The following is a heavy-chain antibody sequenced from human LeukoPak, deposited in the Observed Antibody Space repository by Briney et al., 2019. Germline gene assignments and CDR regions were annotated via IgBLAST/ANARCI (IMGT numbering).Heavy chain of an antibody. V-gene: IGHV3-33*01. J-gene: IGHJ3*02. CDR2: IWYDGSNK. CDR1: GFTFSTYG. D-gene: IGHD3-9*01. Sequence: GGSLRLSCAASGFTFSTYGMHWVRQAPGKGLEWVAVIWYDGSNKYYADSVKGRFTISRDNSKNTLYLQMNSLRAEDTAVYYCARDYDILTGYLRETFDIWGQGTMVTVFS. CDR3: ARDYDILTGYLRETFDI.